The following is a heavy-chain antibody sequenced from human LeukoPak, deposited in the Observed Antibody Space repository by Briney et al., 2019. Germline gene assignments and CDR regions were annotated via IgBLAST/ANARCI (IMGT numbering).Heavy chain of an antibody. CDR3: ASGRQLGY. D-gene: IGHD6-13*01. V-gene: IGHV3-7*01. J-gene: IGHJ4*02. Sequence: GGSLRLSCAASGFTFSNYWMSWVRQAPGKGLEWVANIKGDGSEKYYVDSVKGRFTISRDNARNSLYLQMNSLRAEDAAVYYCASGRQLGYWGQGTLVTVSS. CDR2: IKGDGSEK. CDR1: GFTFSNYW.